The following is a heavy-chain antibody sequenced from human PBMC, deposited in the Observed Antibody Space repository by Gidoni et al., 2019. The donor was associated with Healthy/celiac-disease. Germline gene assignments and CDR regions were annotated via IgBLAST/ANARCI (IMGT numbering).Heavy chain of an antibody. CDR3: AKAVYDYGDYSRNYAFDI. CDR1: GFTFRSYA. Sequence: EVQLLESGGGLVQPGGSLRLSCAASGFTFRSYAMSWVRQAPGKGLEWVSAISGSGGSTYYEDSVKGRFTISRDNSKNTLYLQMNSLRAEDTAVYYCAKAVYDYGDYSRNYAFDIWGQGTMVTVSS. J-gene: IGHJ3*02. V-gene: IGHV3-23*01. D-gene: IGHD4-17*01. CDR2: ISGSGGST.